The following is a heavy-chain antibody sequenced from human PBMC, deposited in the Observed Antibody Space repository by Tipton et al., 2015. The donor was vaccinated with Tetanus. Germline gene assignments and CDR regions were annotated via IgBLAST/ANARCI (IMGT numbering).Heavy chain of an antibody. Sequence: VQLVQSGAEVKKPGESLKISCKGSGYSFTSYWIGWVRQMPGKGLEWMGIIYPGDSDTRYSPSFQGQVTISAEKSISTAYLQWSSRKASDTAMYYCARHRLDSSGWYGSRFPDRENYYYYYGMDVWGQGTTVTVSS. CDR2: IYPGDSDT. D-gene: IGHD6-19*01. CDR1: GYSFTSYW. CDR3: ARHRLDSSGWYGSRFPDRENYYYYYGMDV. V-gene: IGHV5-51*01. J-gene: IGHJ6*02.